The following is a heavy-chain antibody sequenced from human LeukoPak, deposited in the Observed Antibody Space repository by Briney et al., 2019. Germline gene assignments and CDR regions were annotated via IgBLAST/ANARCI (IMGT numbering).Heavy chain of an antibody. V-gene: IGHV3-30-3*01. Sequence: PGGSLRLSCAASGFTFSSYAMHWVRQAPGKGLEWVAVISYDGSNKYYADSVKGRFTISRDNSKNTLYLQMNSLRAEDTAVYYCARPSHPKTNGWYYFFGMDVWGQGTTVTVSS. CDR3: ARPSHPKTNGWYYFFGMDV. D-gene: IGHD6-19*01. CDR2: ISYDGSNK. J-gene: IGHJ6*02. CDR1: GFTFSSYA.